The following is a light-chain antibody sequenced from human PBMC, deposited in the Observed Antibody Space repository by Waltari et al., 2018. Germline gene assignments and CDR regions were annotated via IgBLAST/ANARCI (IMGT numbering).Light chain of an antibody. Sequence: DIQMTRAPSSLPTSVGDRVTVTCRASQSISNWLAWYQQKPGKAPILLIYKASILKSGVPSRFSGSGSGTQFTLTISSLQPGDFATYYCQQYNTYSSFGQGTKLEIK. CDR1: QSISNW. CDR2: KAS. J-gene: IGKJ2*01. CDR3: QQYNTYSS. V-gene: IGKV1-5*03.